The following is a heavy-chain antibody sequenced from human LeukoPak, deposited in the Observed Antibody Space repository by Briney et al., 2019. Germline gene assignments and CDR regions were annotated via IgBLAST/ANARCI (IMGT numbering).Heavy chain of an antibody. CDR1: GYTFTGYY. Sequence: ASVKVSCKASGYTFTGYYIHWVRQAPGQGLEWMGWLDPNSADTYSAQKFQGRVTMTRDTSITTAYMELSRLRSDDTAVYYCARDRGLDIAAAGKFRHYYYYMDVWGKGTTVTVSS. J-gene: IGHJ6*03. CDR2: LDPNSADT. V-gene: IGHV1-2*02. CDR3: ARDRGLDIAAAGKFRHYYYYMDV. D-gene: IGHD6-13*01.